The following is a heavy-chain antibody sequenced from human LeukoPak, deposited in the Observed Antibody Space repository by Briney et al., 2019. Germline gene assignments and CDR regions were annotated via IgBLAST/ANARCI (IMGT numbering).Heavy chain of an antibody. CDR2: IYYSGNT. J-gene: IGHJ4*02. V-gene: IGHV4-59*01. D-gene: IGHD5-24*01. CDR3: ARVDWVDCYSFDY. CDR1: GGSISSYY. Sequence: SETLSLTCTVSGGSISSYYWSWIRQPPGKGLEWIGYIYYSGNTNYNPSLKSRVTISIDTSKNQFSLRLSSVTAADTAVYYCARVDWVDCYSFDYWGQGTLVTVSS.